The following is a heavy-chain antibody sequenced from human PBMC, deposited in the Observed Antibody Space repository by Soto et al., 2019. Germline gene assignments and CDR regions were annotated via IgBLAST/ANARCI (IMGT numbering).Heavy chain of an antibody. V-gene: IGHV3-33*01. CDR1: GFTFSSYG. J-gene: IGHJ6*02. Sequence: QVQLVESGGGVVQPGRSLSLSCAASGFTFSSYGIHWVRQAPGKGLEWVAVIWSDGSNKYYADSVKGRFTISRDNTKNTLYLHMNSLRAEDTAVYYCAREVLVRGIKYHAMDVWGQGTTVTVSS. D-gene: IGHD3-10*01. CDR2: IWSDGSNK. CDR3: AREVLVRGIKYHAMDV.